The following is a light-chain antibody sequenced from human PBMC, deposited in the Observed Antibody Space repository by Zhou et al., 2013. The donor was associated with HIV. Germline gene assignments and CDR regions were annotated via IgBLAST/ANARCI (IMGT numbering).Light chain of an antibody. CDR1: QSVGSTY. J-gene: IGKJ2*01. CDR3: QQYGSSPET. CDR2: DTS. Sequence: EVVLTQSPGTLSLSPGERATLSCRASQSVGSTYLAWYQQKPGQAPRLLIYDTSTRATGIPDGFSGTGSGTDFTLTISRLEPEDFAVYYCQQYGSSPETFGQGTKLEIK. V-gene: IGKV3-20*01.